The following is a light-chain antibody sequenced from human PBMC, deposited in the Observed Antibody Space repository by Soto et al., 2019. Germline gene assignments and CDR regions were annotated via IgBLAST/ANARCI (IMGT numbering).Light chain of an antibody. CDR2: GAS. V-gene: IGKV3-20*01. CDR1: QSVTSSY. CDR3: QQYGNSPWT. J-gene: IGKJ1*01. Sequence: EIVLTQSPGTLSLSPGERATLSCRASQSVTSSYLAWYQQKPGQAHRLFIYGASSRATGIPDRFSGSGSGTDFTLTISRLEPEDFAVYHCQQYGNSPWTFGQGTKVEIK.